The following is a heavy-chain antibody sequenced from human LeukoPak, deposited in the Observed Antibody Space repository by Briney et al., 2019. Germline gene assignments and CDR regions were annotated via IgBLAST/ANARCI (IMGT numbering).Heavy chain of an antibody. Sequence: GGSLRLSCAASGFIFSSYAMSWVRQAPGKGLEWVSAISGSGGSTYYADPVKGRFTISRDNSKNTLYLQMNSLRAEDTAVYYCALQEGCYYQSQIDYWGQGTLVTVSS. CDR3: ALQEGCYYQSQIDY. D-gene: IGHD1-26*01. J-gene: IGHJ4*02. V-gene: IGHV3-23*01. CDR2: ISGSGGST. CDR1: GFIFSSYA.